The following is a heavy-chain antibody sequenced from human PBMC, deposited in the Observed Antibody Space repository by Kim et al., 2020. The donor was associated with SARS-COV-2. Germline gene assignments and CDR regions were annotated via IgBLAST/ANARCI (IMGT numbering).Heavy chain of an antibody. CDR2: IYYSGST. J-gene: IGHJ3*02. CDR1: GGSISSGGYY. CDR3: ARARTPMIVVVINAVDI. Sequence: SETLSLTCTVSGGSISSGGYYWSWIRQHPGKGLEWIGYIYYSGSTYYNPSLKSRVTISVDTSKNHFSLKLSSVTAADTAVYYCARARTPMIVVVINAVDIWGQGTMVTVSS. D-gene: IGHD3-22*01. V-gene: IGHV4-31*03.